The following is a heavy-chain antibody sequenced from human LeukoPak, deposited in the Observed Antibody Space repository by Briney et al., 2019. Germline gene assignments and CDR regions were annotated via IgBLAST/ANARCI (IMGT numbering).Heavy chain of an antibody. V-gene: IGHV3-74*01. CDR1: GLTFTNYW. CDR3: ATVFDY. Sequence: GSLRLSCAASGLTFTNYWMHWVRQAPGKGLLWVSTINNDGSRTFYADSVKGRFTTSRDNAKNTVYLQMNSLRDDDTAVYYCATVFDYWGQGTLVTVSS. CDR2: INNDGSRT. J-gene: IGHJ4*02.